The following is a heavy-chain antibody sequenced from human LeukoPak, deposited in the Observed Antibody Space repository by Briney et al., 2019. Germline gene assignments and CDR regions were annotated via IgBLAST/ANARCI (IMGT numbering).Heavy chain of an antibody. Sequence: MPSETLSLTCTVSGDSISSSNYYWGWIRQPPGKGLEWIAGIYYSGSAYYNPSLKSRVTISVDTSKNQFSLRLSSVTAADTAVYYCARVAASQPKPFNYWGQGTLVTVSS. CDR2: IYYSGSA. V-gene: IGHV4-39*01. J-gene: IGHJ4*02. CDR3: ARVAASQPKPFNY. CDR1: GDSISSSNYY. D-gene: IGHD5-12*01.